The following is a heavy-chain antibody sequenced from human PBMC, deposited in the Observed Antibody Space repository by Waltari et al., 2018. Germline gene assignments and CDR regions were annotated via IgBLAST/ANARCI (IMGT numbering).Heavy chain of an antibody. CDR3: AILRRLRPACGFLDY. V-gene: IGHV4-39*07. CDR1: GGSISSSSYY. D-gene: IGHD5-12*01. Sequence: QLQLQESGPGLVKPSETLSLTCTVSGGSISSSSYYWGWIRQPPGKGLEWIGSIYYSGSTYYNPSLKSRVTISVDTSKNQFSLKLISVTAADTAVYYCAILRRLRPACGFLDYWVQGTLVTVFS. CDR2: IYYSGST. J-gene: IGHJ4*02.